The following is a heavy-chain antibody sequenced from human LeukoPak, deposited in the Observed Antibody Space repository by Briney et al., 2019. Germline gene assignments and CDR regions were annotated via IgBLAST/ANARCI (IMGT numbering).Heavy chain of an antibody. J-gene: IGHJ6*02. CDR3: ARVKTTVTTEDLHGMDV. CDR1: GGSISSYY. V-gene: IGHV4-59*01. Sequence: SETLSLTCTVSGGSISSYYWSWIRQPPGKGLEWIGYIYYSGSTNYNPSPKSRVTISVDTSKNQFSLKLSSVTAADTAVYYCARVKTTVTTEDLHGMDVWGQGTTVTVSS. CDR2: IYYSGST. D-gene: IGHD4-17*01.